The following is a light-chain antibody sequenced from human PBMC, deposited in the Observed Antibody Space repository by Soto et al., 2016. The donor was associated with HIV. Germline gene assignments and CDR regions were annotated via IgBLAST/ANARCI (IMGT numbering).Light chain of an antibody. J-gene: IGKJ1*01. CDR2: AAS. CDR1: QGMSSY. CDR3: QHLNSFLPWT. Sequence: DIQLTQSPSFLSASMGDRVTITCRASQGMSSYLAWYQQKPGKAPELLIYAASTLHSGVPSRFSGSGSGTEFTLTISSLQPEDFAIYYCQHLNSFLPWTFGQGTKVEIK. V-gene: IGKV1-9*01.